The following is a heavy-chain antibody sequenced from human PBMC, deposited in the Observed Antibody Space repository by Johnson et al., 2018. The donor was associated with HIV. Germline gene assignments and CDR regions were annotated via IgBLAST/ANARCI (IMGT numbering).Heavy chain of an antibody. V-gene: IGHV3-9*01. CDR2: ISWTGGRT. CDR3: ARASNYYDSFGYYRRGGGSDI. Sequence: EVQLVESGGGLVQPGRSLRLSCAASGFTFDYYAMHWVRQAPGKGLEWVSGISWTGGRTSYADSVKGRFTISRDNAKNSLYLQMNNVRAEDTALYFCARASNYYDSFGYYRRGGGSDIWGQGTMVTVSS. CDR1: GFTFDYYA. D-gene: IGHD3-22*01. J-gene: IGHJ3*02.